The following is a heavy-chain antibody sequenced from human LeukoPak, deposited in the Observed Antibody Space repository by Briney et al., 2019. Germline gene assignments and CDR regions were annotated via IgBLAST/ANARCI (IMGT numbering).Heavy chain of an antibody. CDR2: ISYDGSNK. CDR3: ARDTYGDYDY. Sequence: GGSLRLSCAASGFTFSSYAMHWVRRAPGKGLEWVAVISYDGSNKYYADSVKGRFTISRDNSKNTLYLQMNSLRAEDTAVYYCARDTYGDYDYWGQGTLVTVSS. D-gene: IGHD4-17*01. J-gene: IGHJ4*02. CDR1: GFTFSSYA. V-gene: IGHV3-30*04.